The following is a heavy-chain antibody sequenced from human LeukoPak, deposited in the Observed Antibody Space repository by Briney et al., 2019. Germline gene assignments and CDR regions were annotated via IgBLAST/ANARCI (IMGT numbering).Heavy chain of an antibody. CDR3: ARGVTMIVVVISTCDAFDI. Sequence: SETLSLTCTVSGGSISSSSYYWGWIRQPPGKGLEWIGSIYYSGSTYYNPSLKSRVTISVDTSKNQFSLKLSSVTAADTAVYYCARGVTMIVVVISTCDAFDIWGQGTVVAVSS. CDR1: GGSISSSSYY. CDR2: IYYSGST. J-gene: IGHJ3*02. D-gene: IGHD3-22*01. V-gene: IGHV4-39*07.